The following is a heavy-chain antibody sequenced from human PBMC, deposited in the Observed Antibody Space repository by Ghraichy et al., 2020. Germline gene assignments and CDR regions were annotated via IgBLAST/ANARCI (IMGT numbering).Heavy chain of an antibody. V-gene: IGHV4-34*01. Sequence: SQTLSLTCAVYGGSFSGYYWSWIRQPPGKGLEWIGEINHSGSTNYNPSLKSRVTISVDTSKNQFSLKLSSVTAADTAVYYCARGGGSSGYYIDYWGQGTLVTVSS. CDR1: GGSFSGYY. D-gene: IGHD3-22*01. CDR2: INHSGST. J-gene: IGHJ4*02. CDR3: ARGGGSSGYYIDY.